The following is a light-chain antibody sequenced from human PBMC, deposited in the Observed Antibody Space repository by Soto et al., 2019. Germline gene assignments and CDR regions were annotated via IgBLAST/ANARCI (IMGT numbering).Light chain of an antibody. Sequence: QSVLTQPPSVSGAPGQRVTISCTGSSSNIGAGYDVHWYQQLPGTAPKLLIYGNSNRPSGVPDRFSGSKSGTSASLAITGVQAEDEADYYCQSYDSSRSGWVFGGGTKPTVL. CDR1: SSNIGAGYD. V-gene: IGLV1-40*01. CDR2: GNS. CDR3: QSYDSSRSGWV. J-gene: IGLJ3*02.